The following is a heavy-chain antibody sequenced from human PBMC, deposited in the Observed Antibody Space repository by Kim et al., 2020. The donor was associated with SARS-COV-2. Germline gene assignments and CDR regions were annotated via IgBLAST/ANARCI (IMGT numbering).Heavy chain of an antibody. CDR2: IYSGGST. J-gene: IGHJ6*02. D-gene: IGHD1-26*01. CDR1: GFTVSSNY. CDR3: ARDTWVGYYYYYGMDV. Sequence: GGSLRLSCAASGFTVSSNYMSWVRQAPGKGLEWVSVIYSGGSTYYADSVKGRFTISRDNSKNTLYLQMNSLRAEDTAVYYCARDTWVGYYYYYGMDVWGQGTTVTVSS. V-gene: IGHV3-53*01.